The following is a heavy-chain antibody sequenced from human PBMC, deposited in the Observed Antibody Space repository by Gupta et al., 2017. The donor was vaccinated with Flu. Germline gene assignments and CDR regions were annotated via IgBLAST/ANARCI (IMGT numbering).Heavy chain of an antibody. Sequence: KWLVWVSRIKSDESSASYADSVKGRFTISRDNAKNTLYLQMNSLRAEDTAVYYCARDGAGDCSGGSCYSWFDPWGQGTLVTVSS. CDR3: ARDGAGDCSGGSCYSWFDP. CDR2: IKSDESSA. V-gene: IGHV3-74*01. D-gene: IGHD2-15*01. J-gene: IGHJ5*02.